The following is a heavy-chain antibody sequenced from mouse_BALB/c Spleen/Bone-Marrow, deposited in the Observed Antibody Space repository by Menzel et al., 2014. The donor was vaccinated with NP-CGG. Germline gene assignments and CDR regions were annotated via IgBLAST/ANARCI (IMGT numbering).Heavy chain of an antibody. Sequence: EVQGVESGGGLVQPGGSLKLSCAASGFDFSRYWMSWVRQAPGKGLEWIGEINPDSSTINYTPSLKDKFIISRDNAKNTLYLQMSEVRSEDTALYYCARLGYYGAMDYWGQGTSVTASS. D-gene: IGHD1-1*01. J-gene: IGHJ4*01. CDR1: GFDFSRYW. V-gene: IGHV4-1*02. CDR2: INPDSSTI. CDR3: ARLGYYGAMDY.